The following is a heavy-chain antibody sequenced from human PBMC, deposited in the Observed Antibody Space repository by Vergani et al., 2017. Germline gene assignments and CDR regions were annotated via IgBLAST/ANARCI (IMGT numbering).Heavy chain of an antibody. CDR2: INHSGST. D-gene: IGHD2-15*01. Sequence: QVQLQQWGAGLLKPSETLSLTCAVYGGSFSGYYWSWIRQPPGKGLEWIGEINHSGSTNYNPSLKSRVTISVDTSKNQFSLKLSSVTAADTAVYYCARGGDIVVVVAAGWFAPWGQGTLVTVSS. CDR1: GGSFSGYY. V-gene: IGHV4-34*01. J-gene: IGHJ5*02. CDR3: ARGGDIVVVVAAGWFAP.